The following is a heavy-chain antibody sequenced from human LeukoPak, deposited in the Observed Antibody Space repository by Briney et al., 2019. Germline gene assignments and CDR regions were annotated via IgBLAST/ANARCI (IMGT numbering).Heavy chain of an antibody. CDR1: GFTFSSYSMN. CDR2: IYYSGST. D-gene: IGHD1-26*01. CDR3: ARHATVGATSWFDP. V-gene: IGHV4-39*01. Sequence: GSLRLSCAASGFTFSSYSMNWVRQPPGKGLEWIGSIYYSGSTYYNPSLKSRVTISVDTSKNQFSLKLSSVTAADTAVYYCARHATVGATSWFDPWGQGTLVTVSS. J-gene: IGHJ5*02.